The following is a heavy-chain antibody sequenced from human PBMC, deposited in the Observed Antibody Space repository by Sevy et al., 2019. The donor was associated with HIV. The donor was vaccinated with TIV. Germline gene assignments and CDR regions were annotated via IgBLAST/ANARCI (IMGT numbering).Heavy chain of an antibody. CDR2: ISVYNGNA. J-gene: IGHJ4*02. V-gene: IGHV1-18*01. CDR3: ARESDFLYYFDY. Sequence: ASVKVSCKASGYTFTSYGISWVRQAPGQGLEWMGWISVYNGNANYAQKFQGRVTMTTDTSTSTAYMELVSLRSDDTAVYYCARESDFLYYFDYWGQGTLVTVSS. CDR1: GYTFTSYG. D-gene: IGHD3-3*01.